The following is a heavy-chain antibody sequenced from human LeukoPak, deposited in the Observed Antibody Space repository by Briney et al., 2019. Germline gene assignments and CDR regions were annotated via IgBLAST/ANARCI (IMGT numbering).Heavy chain of an antibody. CDR1: GGTFSSYA. CDR3: ASTYYYDSSGYPEFDY. J-gene: IGHJ4*02. CDR2: IIPIFGTA. V-gene: IGHV1-69*06. D-gene: IGHD3-22*01. Sequence: SVKVSCKASGGTFSSYAISWVRQAPGQGLEWMGGIIPIFGTANYAQKFQGRVTITADKSTSTAYMELSSLRSEDTAVYYCASTYYYDSSGYPEFDYWGQGTLVTVSS.